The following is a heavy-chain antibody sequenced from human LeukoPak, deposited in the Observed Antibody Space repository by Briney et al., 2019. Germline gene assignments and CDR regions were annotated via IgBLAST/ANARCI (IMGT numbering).Heavy chain of an antibody. V-gene: IGHV4-4*07. CDR3: ASSSYCSGGSCYSENAFDI. D-gene: IGHD2-15*01. Sequence: SETLSLTCTVSGGSISSYYWSWIRQPAGKGLEWIGRIYTSGSTNYNPSLKSRVTMSVDTSKNQFSLKLSSVTAADTAVYYCASSSYCSGGSCYSENAFDIWGQGTMVTVSS. CDR2: IYTSGST. J-gene: IGHJ3*02. CDR1: GGSISSYY.